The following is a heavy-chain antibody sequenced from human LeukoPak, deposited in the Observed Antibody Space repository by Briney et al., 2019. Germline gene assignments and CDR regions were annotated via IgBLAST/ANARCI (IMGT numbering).Heavy chain of an antibody. D-gene: IGHD3-10*01. CDR3: ARDRSGYDLVDY. CDR2: IHHGGST. J-gene: IGHJ4*02. V-gene: IGHV4-30-2*01. CDR1: GGSISSGDYY. Sequence: SETLSLTCTVSGGSISSGDYYWSWLRQPPGKGLEWIGYIHHGGSTYYNPSLKSRVTISVDTSTNQFSLKLNSVTVADTAVYYCARDRSGYDLVDYWGREPRSPSPQ.